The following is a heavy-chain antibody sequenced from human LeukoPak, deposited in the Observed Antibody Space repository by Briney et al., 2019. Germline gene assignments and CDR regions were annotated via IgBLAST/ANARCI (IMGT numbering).Heavy chain of an antibody. Sequence: ASVKLSCKASRYTFTGYYMHWVRRAPGQGLEWMGWINPNSGDTNYAQKFQGRVTMTRDTSITTVYMELSRLRSDDTAVYFCASGWSITGWYNNWFDPWGQGTLVTVSS. D-gene: IGHD6-19*01. CDR1: RYTFTGYY. CDR2: INPNSGDT. V-gene: IGHV1-2*02. CDR3: ASGWSITGWYNNWFDP. J-gene: IGHJ5*02.